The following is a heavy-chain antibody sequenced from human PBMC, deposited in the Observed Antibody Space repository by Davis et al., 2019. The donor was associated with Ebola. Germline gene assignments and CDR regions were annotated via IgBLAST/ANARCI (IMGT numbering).Heavy chain of an antibody. V-gene: IGHV3-7*01. D-gene: IGHD4-23*01. CDR2: IKQDGSEK. Sequence: GGSLRLSCAASGFTFSNAWMNWVRQAPGKGLEWVANIKQDGSEKYYVDSVKGRFTISRDNAKNSLYLQMNSLRAEDTAVYYCASGLLRSADYWGQGTLVTVSS. J-gene: IGHJ4*02. CDR3: ASGLLRSADY. CDR1: GFTFSNAW.